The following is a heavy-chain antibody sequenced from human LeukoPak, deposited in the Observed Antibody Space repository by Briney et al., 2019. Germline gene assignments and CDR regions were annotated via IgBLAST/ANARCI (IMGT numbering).Heavy chain of an antibody. D-gene: IGHD6-6*01. CDR2: ISYSGST. J-gene: IGHJ4*02. CDR3: ARWWDSSYDY. V-gene: IGHV4-59*01. Sequence: SETLSLTCTVSGGSINSYFWSWIRQPPGKGLEWIGYISYSGSTTYNPSLKSRVTISVDTSKNQFSLKLSSVTAADTAVYYCARWWDSSYDYWGQGTLVTVSS. CDR1: GGSINSYF.